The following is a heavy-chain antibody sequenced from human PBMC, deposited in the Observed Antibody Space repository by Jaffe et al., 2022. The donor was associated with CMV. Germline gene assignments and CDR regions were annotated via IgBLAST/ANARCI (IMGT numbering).Heavy chain of an antibody. CDR2: IKDDGSEE. D-gene: IGHD2-21*01. CDR3: ARLGWIDCDGNACHNTPLDY. J-gene: IGHJ4*02. Sequence: EVQVVESGGGLVQPGGSLRLSCAGSGFTLNNYWMSWVRQAPGKGLEWVANIKDDGSEEYYVDSVKGRFTISRDHAKNSLYLQMNRLRAEDTAVYHCARLGWIDCDGNACHNTPLDYWGQGTLVTVSS. V-gene: IGHV3-7*01. CDR1: GFTLNNYW.